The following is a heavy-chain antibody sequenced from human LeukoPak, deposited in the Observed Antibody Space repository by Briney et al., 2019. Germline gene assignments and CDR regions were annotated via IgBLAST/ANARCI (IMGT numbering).Heavy chain of an antibody. Sequence: PSETLSLTCTVSGGSISSSSYYWGWIRQPPGKGLEWIGSIYYSGSTYYNPSLKSRVTISVDTSKNQFSLKLSSVTAADTAVYYCARGDVRDFWGQGTLVTVSS. CDR3: ARGDVRDF. D-gene: IGHD2-21*01. V-gene: IGHV4-39*01. CDR2: IYYSGST. J-gene: IGHJ4*02. CDR1: GGSISSSSYY.